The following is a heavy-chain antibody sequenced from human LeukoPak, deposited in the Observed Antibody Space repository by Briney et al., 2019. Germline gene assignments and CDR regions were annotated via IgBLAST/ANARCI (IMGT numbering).Heavy chain of an antibody. D-gene: IGHD3-22*01. CDR2: ISYDGSNK. J-gene: IGHJ4*02. Sequence: PGGSLRLSCAASGFTFSSYGMHWVRQAPGKGLEWVAVISYDGSNKYCADSVKGRFTISRDNSKNTLYLQMNSLRAEDTAVYYCAKDWDYYDSSGPFDYWGQGTLVTVSS. V-gene: IGHV3-30*18. CDR3: AKDWDYYDSSGPFDY. CDR1: GFTFSSYG.